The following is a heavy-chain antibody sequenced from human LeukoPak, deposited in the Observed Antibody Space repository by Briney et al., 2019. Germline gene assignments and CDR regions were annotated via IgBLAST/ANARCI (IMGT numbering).Heavy chain of an antibody. J-gene: IGHJ4*02. Sequence: SETLSLTCSVSGGSINSYYWNWIRQPAGKGLEWIGRIYRSGNINYSPSLESRVTMSVDTSKNQFSLKLSSVTAADTAVYYCARQSGYSGSGSFAPLDYWGRGTLVTVSS. CDR3: ARQSGYSGSGSFAPLDY. CDR2: IYRSGNI. CDR1: GGSINSYY. V-gene: IGHV4-4*07. D-gene: IGHD3-10*01.